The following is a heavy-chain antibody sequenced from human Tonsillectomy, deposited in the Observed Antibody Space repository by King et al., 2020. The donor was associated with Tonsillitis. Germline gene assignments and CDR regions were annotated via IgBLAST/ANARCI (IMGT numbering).Heavy chain of an antibody. V-gene: IGHV4-39*01. Sequence: LQLQESGPGLVKPSETLSLTCTVSGASISSGPYYWAWIRQSPGKGVEWIGSVHHSGDTYYNPSLKSRATISVDTSKNHFSLKLSSVTAADTALYYCARHCRGDGCYSYFELWGRGTLVTVSS. CDR1: GASISSGPYY. CDR3: ARHCRGDGCYSYFEL. CDR2: VHHSGDT. D-gene: IGHD2-15*01. J-gene: IGHJ2*01.